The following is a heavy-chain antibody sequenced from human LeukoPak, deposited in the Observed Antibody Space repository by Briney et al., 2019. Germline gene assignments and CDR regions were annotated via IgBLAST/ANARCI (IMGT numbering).Heavy chain of an antibody. CDR2: VSSSGETT. Sequence: PGGSLRLSCAASGFTFSSYEMNWVRQAPGKGLEWVSHVSSSGETTYYADSVKGRFTISRDNSKNTLYLQMNSLRGDDTAVYYCATATTTVTPFDYWGQGTLVTVSS. V-gene: IGHV3-23*01. D-gene: IGHD4-17*01. CDR3: ATATTTVTPFDY. J-gene: IGHJ4*02. CDR1: GFTFSSYE.